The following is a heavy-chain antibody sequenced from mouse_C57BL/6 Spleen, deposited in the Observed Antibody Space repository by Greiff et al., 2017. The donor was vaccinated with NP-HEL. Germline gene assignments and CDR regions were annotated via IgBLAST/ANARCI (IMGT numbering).Heavy chain of an antibody. V-gene: IGHV1-26*01. D-gene: IGHD2-5*01. J-gene: IGHJ2*01. CDR3: ARRDSNYEYFDY. Sequence: EVQLQQSGPELVKPGASVKISCKASGYTFTDYYMNWVKQSHGKSLEWIGDINPNNGGTSYNQKFKGKATLTVDKSSSTAYMELRSLTSEDSAVYYWARRDSNYEYFDYWGQGTTLTVSS. CDR2: INPNNGGT. CDR1: GYTFTDYY.